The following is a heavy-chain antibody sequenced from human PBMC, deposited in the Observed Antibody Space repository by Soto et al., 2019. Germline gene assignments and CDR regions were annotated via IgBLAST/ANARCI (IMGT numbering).Heavy chain of an antibody. V-gene: IGHV4-59*01. CDR1: GGSISSYY. D-gene: IGHD4-17*01. J-gene: IGHJ1*01. CDR3: ARESDYGDYQGFQH. Sequence: SETLSLTCTVSGGSISSYYWSWIRQPPGKGLEWIGYIYYSGSTNYNPSLKSRVTISVDTSKNQFSLKLSSVTAADTAVYYCARESDYGDYQGFQHWGQGTLVTVSS. CDR2: IYYSGST.